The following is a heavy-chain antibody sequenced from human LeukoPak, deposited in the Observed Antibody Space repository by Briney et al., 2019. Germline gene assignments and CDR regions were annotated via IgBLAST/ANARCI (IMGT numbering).Heavy chain of an antibody. CDR1: GGSISSSSYY. V-gene: IGHV4-39*07. CDR3: ARASVGSGWYVDYFDY. D-gene: IGHD6-19*01. J-gene: IGHJ4*02. CDR2: IYYSGST. Sequence: SETLSLTCTVSGGSISSSSYYWGWIRQPPGRGLEWIGSIYYSGSTYYNPSLKSRVTISVDTSKNQFSLKLSSVTAADTAVYYCARASVGSGWYVDYFDYWGQGTLVTVSS.